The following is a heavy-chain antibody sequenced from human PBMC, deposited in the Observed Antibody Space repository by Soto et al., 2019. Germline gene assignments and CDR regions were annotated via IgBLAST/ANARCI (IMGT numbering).Heavy chain of an antibody. V-gene: IGHV3-48*03. CDR1: GFTFSNYE. CDR2: IGTSGRTI. CDR3: ARSLHPQAAADAFDI. D-gene: IGHD6-13*01. Sequence: EVQLVESGGGLVQAGGSLRLFCAVSGFTFSNYEMNWVRQAPGKGLEWVSYIGTSGRTIYYADSVRGRFTISRDNAKNSLYLQMNSLRADDTAVYYCARSLHPQAAADAFDIWGQGTMVTVSS. J-gene: IGHJ3*02.